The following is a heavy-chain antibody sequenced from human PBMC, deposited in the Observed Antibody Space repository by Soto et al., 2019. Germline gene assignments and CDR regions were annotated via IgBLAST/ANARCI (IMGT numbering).Heavy chain of an antibody. CDR2: IHAGNGNT. D-gene: IGHD3-22*01. Sequence: ASVKVSCKASGYSFTSYILHCVRQAPGQRLEWMGWIHAGNGNTKYSQKFQGRLTITRDTSATTVYMELSGLRSEDTAVYYCARESYYDTSGYFEWWGLGTLVTVSS. CDR3: ARESYYDTSGYFEW. J-gene: IGHJ4*02. CDR1: GYSFTSYI. V-gene: IGHV1-3*01.